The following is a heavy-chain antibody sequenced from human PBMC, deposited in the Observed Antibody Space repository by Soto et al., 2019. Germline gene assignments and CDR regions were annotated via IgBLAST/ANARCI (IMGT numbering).Heavy chain of an antibody. CDR1: GFTFSSYA. V-gene: IGHV3-23*01. J-gene: IGHJ6*02. CDR2: ISGSGGST. Sequence: QPGGSLRLSCAASGFTFSSYAMSWVRQAPGKGLEWVSAISGSGGSTYYADSVKGRFTISRDNSKNKLYLQMNSLRAEDTAVYYCAKFISRDRRGYDLSRTGGMDAWGQGTTVTVYS. D-gene: IGHD3-22*01. CDR3: AKFISRDRRGYDLSRTGGMDA.